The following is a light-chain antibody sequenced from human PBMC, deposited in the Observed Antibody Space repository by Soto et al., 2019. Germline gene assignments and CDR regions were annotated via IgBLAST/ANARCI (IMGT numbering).Light chain of an antibody. V-gene: IGLV2-8*01. CDR3: SSYAGSNTFV. CDR2: EVN. CDR1: SGDVGGYNS. Sequence: QSVLAQPPSASGSPGQSVTVSCTGTSGDVGGYNSVSWYQHHPGKAPKLMIYEVNKRPSGVPDRFSGSKSGNTASLTVSGLQAEDEADYYCSSYAGSNTFVFGTGTKGTVL. J-gene: IGLJ1*01.